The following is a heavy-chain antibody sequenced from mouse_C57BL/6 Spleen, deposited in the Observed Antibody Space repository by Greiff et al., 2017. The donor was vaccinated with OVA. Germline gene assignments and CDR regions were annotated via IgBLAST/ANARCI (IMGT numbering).Heavy chain of an antibody. CDR3: ARLGGTGDYCDY. CDR2: IYPRSGNT. V-gene: IGHV1-81*01. Sequence: VQLQESGAELARPGASVKLSCKASGYTFTSYGISWVKQSTGQGLEWIGEIYPRSGNTYYNEKFKGKATLTADKSSSTAYMELRSLTSEDSAVYFCARLGGTGDYCDYWGQGTTLTVSS. D-gene: IGHD4-1*01. J-gene: IGHJ2*01. CDR1: GYTFTSYG.